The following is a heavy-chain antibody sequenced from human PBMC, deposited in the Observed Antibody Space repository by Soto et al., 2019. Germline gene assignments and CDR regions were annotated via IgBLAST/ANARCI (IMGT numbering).Heavy chain of an antibody. Sequence: GGSLRLSCAASGFTFSDYYMSWIRQAPGKGLEWVSYISSSGSTIYYADSVKGRFTISRDNAKNSLYLQMNSLRAEDTAVYYCARSLRDILTHYFDFWGQGTLVTVSS. D-gene: IGHD3-9*01. J-gene: IGHJ4*02. CDR1: GFTFSDYY. CDR3: ARSLRDILTHYFDF. CDR2: ISSSGSTI. V-gene: IGHV3-11*01.